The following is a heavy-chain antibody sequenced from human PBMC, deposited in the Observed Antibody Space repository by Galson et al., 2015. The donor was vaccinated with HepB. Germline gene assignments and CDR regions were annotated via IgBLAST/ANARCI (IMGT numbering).Heavy chain of an antibody. CDR3: AKGITIFGVVIPPEFDP. Sequence: SLRLSCAASGFTFSSYWMHWVRQAPGKGLVWVSRINSDGSSTSYADSVKGRFTISRDNAKNTLYLQMNSLRAEDTAVYYCAKGITIFGVVIPPEFDPWGQGTLVTVSS. V-gene: IGHV3-74*01. J-gene: IGHJ5*02. CDR1: GFTFSSYW. D-gene: IGHD3-3*01. CDR2: INSDGSST.